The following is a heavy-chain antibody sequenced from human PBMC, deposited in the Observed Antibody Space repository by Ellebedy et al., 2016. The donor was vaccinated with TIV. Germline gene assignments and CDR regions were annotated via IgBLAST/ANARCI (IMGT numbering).Heavy chain of an antibody. CDR2: ISYDGTNK. V-gene: IGHV3-30-3*01. CDR1: GFAFSSYA. CDR3: ARDRIVGAIVAFDI. J-gene: IGHJ3*02. Sequence: GGSLRLSCAASGFAFSSYAMHWVRQAPGKGLEWVALISYDGTNKFYPDSVKGRFTISRDNSKNTLYLQMNSLRTEDTAVYYCARDRIVGAIVAFDIWGQGTLVTVSS. D-gene: IGHD1-26*01.